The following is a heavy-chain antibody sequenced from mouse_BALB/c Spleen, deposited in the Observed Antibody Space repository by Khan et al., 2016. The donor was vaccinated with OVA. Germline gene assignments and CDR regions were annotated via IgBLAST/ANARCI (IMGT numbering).Heavy chain of an antibody. CDR2: ISTGGHYT. Sequence: EVQLLESGGDLVEPGGSLKLSCAASGFTFSTYGMSWVRQTPDKRLEWVATISTGGHYTYYPDSVRGRFTISRDNAKNTLYLQMTSLKSEDTAMLYCARLAYYYDSEGFAYWGQGTLVTVSA. D-gene: IGHD1-1*01. CDR3: ARLAYYYDSEGFAY. J-gene: IGHJ3*01. V-gene: IGHV5-6*01. CDR1: GFTFSTYG.